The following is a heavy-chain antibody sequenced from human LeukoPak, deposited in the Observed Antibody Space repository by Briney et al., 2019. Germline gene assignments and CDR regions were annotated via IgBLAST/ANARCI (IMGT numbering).Heavy chain of an antibody. J-gene: IGHJ4*02. CDR3: ARSREPGRDGDY. Sequence: GGSLRLSCAASGFTFSNYEMNWVRQAPGKGLEWVSYISSSGTTIYYAERRFTISRDNAKNSLYLLMNSLRAEDTAIYYCARSREPGRDGDYWGQGTLVTVSS. CDR2: ISSSGTTI. CDR1: GFTFSNYE. D-gene: IGHD5-24*01. V-gene: IGHV3-48*03.